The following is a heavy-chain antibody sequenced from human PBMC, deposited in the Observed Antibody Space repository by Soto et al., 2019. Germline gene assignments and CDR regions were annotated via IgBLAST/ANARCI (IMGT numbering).Heavy chain of an antibody. CDR3: ARGFRAYLKYHHSVYFFDP. CDR2: VYYTGTT. D-gene: IGHD2-2*01. Sequence: SETLSLTCTVSGDSVSSDLYFWSWIRQPPGKGLEWIGYVYYTGTTNYSPSLRSRATISLDTSKSQFSLKLNSVTAADTAVYFCARGFRAYLKYHHSVYFFDPCGHGNPVTVPS. CDR1: GDSVSSDLYF. J-gene: IGHJ5*02. V-gene: IGHV4-61*01.